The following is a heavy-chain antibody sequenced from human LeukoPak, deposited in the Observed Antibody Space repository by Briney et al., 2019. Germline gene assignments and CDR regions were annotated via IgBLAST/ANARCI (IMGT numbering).Heavy chain of an antibody. J-gene: IGHJ4*02. CDR2: ISSRGKTV. CDR3: ARGRDGYKY. V-gene: IGHV3-11*01. Sequence: GSLRLSCSASGFPFSDYYMSLIRQAPDKGLEWVSYISSRGKTVHYADSVKGRFTTSRDNAEMSLYLQMDSLRAEDTAIYFCARGRDGYKYWGPGTRVTVSS. CDR1: GFPFSDYY. D-gene: IGHD5-24*01.